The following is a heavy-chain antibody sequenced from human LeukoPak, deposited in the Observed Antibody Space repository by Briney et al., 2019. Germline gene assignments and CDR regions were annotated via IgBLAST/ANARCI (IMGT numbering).Heavy chain of an antibody. V-gene: IGHV3-21*01. Sequence: GGSLRLSCEASGFTFSASTMNWFRQTPGKGLEWVSSIADDGGIKYYADSVVGRFAISRDNAKNLLYLQMNSLRADETAVYYCVRGDSRDYWGQGTLVTVSS. CDR2: IADDGGIK. CDR3: VRGDSRDY. J-gene: IGHJ4*02. CDR1: GFTFSAST. D-gene: IGHD3-22*01.